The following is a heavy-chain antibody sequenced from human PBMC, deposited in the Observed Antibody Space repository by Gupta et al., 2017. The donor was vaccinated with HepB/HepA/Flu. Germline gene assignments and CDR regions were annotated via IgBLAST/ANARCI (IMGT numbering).Heavy chain of an antibody. CDR3: ARQRKYRVHVAGIAAAVGWFDP. V-gene: IGHV1-18*01. CDR2: ISAYNGNT. CDR1: TSYG. J-gene: IGHJ5*02. D-gene: IGHD6-13*01. Sequence: TSYGISWVRQAPGQGLEWMGWISAYNGNTNYAQKLQGRVTMTTDTSTSTAYMELRSLRSDDTAVYYCARQRKYRVHVAGIAAAVGWFDPWGQGTLVNVSS.